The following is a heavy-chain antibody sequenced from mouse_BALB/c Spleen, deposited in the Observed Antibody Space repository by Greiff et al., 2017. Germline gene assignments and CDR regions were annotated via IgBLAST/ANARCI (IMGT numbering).Heavy chain of an antibody. J-gene: IGHJ2*01. Sequence: VKLVESGAELVKPGASVKLSCKASGYTFTSYYMYWVKQRPGQGLEWIGEINPSNGGTNFNEKFKSKATLTVDKSSSTAYMQLSSLTSEDSAVYYCTRRDYWGQGTTLTVSS. CDR2: INPSNGGT. CDR3: TRRDY. CDR1: GYTFTSYY. V-gene: IGHV1S81*02.